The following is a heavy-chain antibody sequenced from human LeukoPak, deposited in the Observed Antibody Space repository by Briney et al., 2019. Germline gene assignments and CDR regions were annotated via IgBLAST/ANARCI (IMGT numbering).Heavy chain of an antibody. D-gene: IGHD1-1*01. CDR3: AKVVAPSTTGNPDY. CDR2: FGSGGGT. Sequence: GGSLRLSCAASGFTFSTYAMTWVRQAPGKGLEWVSTFGSGGGTYYADSVRGRFTISKDNSKNTLYLQLNSLGAEDTALYYCAKVVAPSTTGNPDYWGQGTLVIVSS. J-gene: IGHJ4*02. CDR1: GFTFSTYA. V-gene: IGHV3-23*01.